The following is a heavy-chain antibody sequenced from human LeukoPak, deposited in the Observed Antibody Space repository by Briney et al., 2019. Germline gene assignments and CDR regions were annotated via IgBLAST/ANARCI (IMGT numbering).Heavy chain of an antibody. D-gene: IGHD6-19*01. CDR1: GFTFSSYG. J-gene: IGHJ4*02. CDR2: IWYDGSNK. V-gene: IGHV3-33*01. CDR3: ARDMFDLGSGWYLSH. Sequence: PGGSLRLSCAASGFTFSSYGMHWVRQAPGKGLEWVAVIWYDGSNKYYADSVKGRFTISRDNSKNTLYLQMNSLRAEDTAVYYCARDMFDLGSGWYLSHWGQGTLATVSS.